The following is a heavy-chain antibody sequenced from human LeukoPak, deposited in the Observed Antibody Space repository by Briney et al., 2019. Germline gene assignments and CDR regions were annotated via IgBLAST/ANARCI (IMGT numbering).Heavy chain of an antibody. CDR2: ISYDGSNK. V-gene: IGHV3-30*04. CDR3: AKGTVAYYYDSSGYSYFDY. Sequence: GRSLRLSCAASGFTFSSYAMHWVRQAPGKGLEWVAVISYDGSNKYYEDSVKGRFTISRDNSKNTLYLQMNSLRAEDTAVYYCAKGTVAYYYDSSGYSYFDYWGQGTLVTVSS. J-gene: IGHJ4*02. CDR1: GFTFSSYA. D-gene: IGHD3-22*01.